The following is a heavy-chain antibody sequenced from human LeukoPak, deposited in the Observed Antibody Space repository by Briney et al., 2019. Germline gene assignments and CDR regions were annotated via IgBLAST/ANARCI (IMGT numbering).Heavy chain of an antibody. CDR3: ARAAAPKSNWFDP. Sequence: GGSLRLSCAASGFTFSSYSMNWVRQAPGKGLEWVSYISSSSSTIYYADSVKGRFTISRDNAKNSLYLQMNSLRAEDTAVYYCARAAAPKSNWFDPWGQGTLVTVSS. CDR2: ISSSSSTI. V-gene: IGHV3-48*04. J-gene: IGHJ5*02. CDR1: GFTFSSYS. D-gene: IGHD6-13*01.